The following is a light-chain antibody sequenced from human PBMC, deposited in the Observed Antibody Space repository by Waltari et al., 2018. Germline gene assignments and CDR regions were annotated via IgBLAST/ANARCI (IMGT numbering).Light chain of an antibody. Sequence: DIVMTQSPDSLAVSLGERATINCKSTQSLLYSSNNKNYLAWHQQKPGQPPKLLIYWASTRESGVPDRFSGSGSGTDFTLTISSLQAEDVAVYYCQQYYSTPRTFGQGTKLEIK. CDR1: QSLLYSSNNKNY. CDR2: WAS. CDR3: QQYYSTPRT. V-gene: IGKV4-1*01. J-gene: IGKJ2*01.